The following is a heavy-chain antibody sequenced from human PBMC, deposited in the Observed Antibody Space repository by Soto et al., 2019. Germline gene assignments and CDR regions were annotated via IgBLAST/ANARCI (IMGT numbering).Heavy chain of an antibody. CDR1: GGSISSSNYF. D-gene: IGHD6-6*01. CDR2: IYYSGST. Sequence: SETLSLTCTVTGGSISSSNYFWGWIRQHPGKGLEWIGYIYYSGSTYYNPSLKSRVTISVDTSKNQFSLKLSSVTAADTAVYYCARVGSSIATRPFDYWGQGTLVTVSS. CDR3: ARVGSSIATRPFDY. J-gene: IGHJ4*02. V-gene: IGHV4-31*03.